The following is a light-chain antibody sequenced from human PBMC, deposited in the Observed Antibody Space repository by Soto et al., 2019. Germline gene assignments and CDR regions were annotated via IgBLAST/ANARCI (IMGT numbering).Light chain of an antibody. V-gene: IGLV2-14*01. Sequence: QSALTQPVSVSGSPGQSITISCTGTSSDVGAYNYVSWYQQHPGKAPKVLIFDVSNRPSGVSNRFSGSKSANTASLTISGLQAEDEADYFCFSYTTSSTAVFGGGTQLTVL. CDR2: DVS. J-gene: IGLJ7*01. CDR3: FSYTTSSTAV. CDR1: SSDVGAYNY.